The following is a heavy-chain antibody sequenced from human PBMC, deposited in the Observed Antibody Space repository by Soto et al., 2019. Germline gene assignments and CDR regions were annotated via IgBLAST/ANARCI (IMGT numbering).Heavy chain of an antibody. Sequence: EVQLVESGGGLVKPGGSLRLSCAASGFTFSTYSMNWVRQAPGKGLECVSSISSSGGSVSYAESVKGRFTISRDNAKNSLYLQIHSQRAEDTAVYYGARGRSINTNMDYWGQGTLVTVSS. CDR1: GFTFSTYS. CDR2: ISSSGGSV. CDR3: ARGRSINTNMDY. J-gene: IGHJ4*02. V-gene: IGHV3-21*01. D-gene: IGHD2-2*01.